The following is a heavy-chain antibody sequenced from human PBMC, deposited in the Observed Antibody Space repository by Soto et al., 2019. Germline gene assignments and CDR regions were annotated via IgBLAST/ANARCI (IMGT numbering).Heavy chain of an antibody. V-gene: IGHV3-74*01. CDR3: ASSLLTPFDY. CDR2: INSDGSST. CDR1: GFTFSSYW. D-gene: IGHD7-27*01. J-gene: IGHJ4*02. Sequence: GGSLRLSCAASGFTFSSYWMHWVRQAPGKGLGWVSRINSDGSSTSYADSVKGRFTTYRDNAKNTLYVQMNSLRAEDTAVYYCASSLLTPFDYWGQGTLVTVSS.